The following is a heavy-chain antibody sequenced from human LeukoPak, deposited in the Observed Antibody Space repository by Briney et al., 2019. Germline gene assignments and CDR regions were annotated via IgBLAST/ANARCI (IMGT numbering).Heavy chain of an antibody. J-gene: IGHJ4*02. CDR1: GGSIGSSSYY. V-gene: IGHV4-39*07. CDR3: ASEGLHYDFWSGYYFPFDY. Sequence: SETLSLTCTVSGGSIGSSSYYWGWIRQPPGKGLEWIGSIYYSGSTYYNPSLKSRVTISVDTSKNQFSLKLSSVTAADTAVYYCASEGLHYDFWSGYYFPFDYWGQGTLVTVSS. CDR2: IYYSGST. D-gene: IGHD3-3*01.